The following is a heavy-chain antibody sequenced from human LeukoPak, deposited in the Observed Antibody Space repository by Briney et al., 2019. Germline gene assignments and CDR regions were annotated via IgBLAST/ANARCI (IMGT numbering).Heavy chain of an antibody. CDR3: AKEPDYGDYFDY. CDR2: IYSGGST. CDR1: GFTVSSNY. D-gene: IGHD4-17*01. Sequence: GGSLRLSCAASGFTVSSNYMSWVRQAPGKGLEWVSVIYSGGSTYYADSVKGRFTISRDNSKNTLYLQMNSLRAEDTAVYYCAKEPDYGDYFDYWGQGTLVTVSS. J-gene: IGHJ4*02. V-gene: IGHV3-53*01.